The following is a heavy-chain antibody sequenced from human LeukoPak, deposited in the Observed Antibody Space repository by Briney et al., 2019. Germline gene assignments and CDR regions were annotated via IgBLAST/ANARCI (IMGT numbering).Heavy chain of an antibody. Sequence: PGRSLRLSCAASGFTFSSYGMHWVRQAPGKGLEWVAFISHDVNNKYYADSVKGRFTISRDNSKSALYLQMDSLRAEDTAVYYCAKVSVSFYGGSYYFDYWGQGTLVTVSS. CDR1: GFTFSSYG. D-gene: IGHD3-16*01. V-gene: IGHV3-30*18. CDR3: AKVSVSFYGGSYYFDY. CDR2: ISHDVNNK. J-gene: IGHJ4*02.